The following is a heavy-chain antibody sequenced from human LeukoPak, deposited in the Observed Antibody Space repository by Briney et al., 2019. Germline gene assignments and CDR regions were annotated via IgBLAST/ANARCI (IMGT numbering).Heavy chain of an antibody. D-gene: IGHD6-13*01. V-gene: IGHV3-9*01. Sequence: GGSLRLSCAASGFTFDDYAMHWVRQARGKGLEWVSGISWNSGSIGYADSVKGRFTISRDNAKNSLYLQMNSLRAEDTALYYCAKDIAAAGLFDYWGQGTLVTVSS. CDR1: GFTFDDYA. CDR3: AKDIAAAGLFDY. CDR2: ISWNSGSI. J-gene: IGHJ4*02.